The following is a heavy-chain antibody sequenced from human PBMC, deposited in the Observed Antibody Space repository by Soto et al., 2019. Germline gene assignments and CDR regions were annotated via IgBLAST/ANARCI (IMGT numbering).Heavy chain of an antibody. V-gene: IGHV1-18*01. D-gene: IGHD3-3*01. CDR1: GNTFTSYG. Sequence: ASVKVSCKASGNTFTSYGISWGRQAPGRGLEWMGWISAYNGNTNYAQKLQGRVTMTTDTSTSTAYMELRSLRSDDTAVYYCARGVDFWYFFDYWGQGTPVTVSS. CDR2: ISAYNGNT. J-gene: IGHJ4*02. CDR3: ARGVDFWYFFDY.